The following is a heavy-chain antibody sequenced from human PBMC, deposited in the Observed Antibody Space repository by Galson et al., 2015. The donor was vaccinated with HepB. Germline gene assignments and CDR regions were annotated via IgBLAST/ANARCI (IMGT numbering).Heavy chain of an antibody. J-gene: IGHJ5*02. Sequence: SVKVSCKASGYTFTSYAMNWVRQAPEQGLEWMGWINTNTGNPTYAQGFTGRFVFSLDTSVSTAYLQISSLKAEDTAVYYCAREGAWAVTTLNWFDPWGQGTLVTVSS. CDR1: GYTFTSYA. CDR2: INTNTGNP. D-gene: IGHD4-17*01. V-gene: IGHV7-4-1*02. CDR3: AREGAWAVTTLNWFDP.